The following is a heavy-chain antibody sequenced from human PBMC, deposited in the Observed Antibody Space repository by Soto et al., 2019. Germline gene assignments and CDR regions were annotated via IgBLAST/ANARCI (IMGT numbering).Heavy chain of an antibody. Sequence: SQTLSLTCVISGDSVSSNSAAWNWIRLSPSRGLEWLARTYYRSRWYNDYAVSVRSRITVNPDTSKNQFSLQLTSVTPEDTAVYYCARDLVQLEYFDYWGQGTLVTVSS. D-gene: IGHD1-1*01. V-gene: IGHV6-1*01. CDR2: TYYRSRWYN. J-gene: IGHJ4*02. CDR1: GDSVSSNSAA. CDR3: ARDLVQLEYFDY.